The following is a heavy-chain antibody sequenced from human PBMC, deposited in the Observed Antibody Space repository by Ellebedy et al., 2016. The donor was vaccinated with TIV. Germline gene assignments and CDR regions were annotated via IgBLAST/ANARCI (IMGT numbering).Heavy chain of an antibody. V-gene: IGHV1-18*01. Sequence: ASVKVSCKASGYTFTSYGISWVRQAPGEGLEWMGWISVHNGNTNYAQKFRGRVTMTTDTSTSTAYMELRSLRSDDTAVYYCARYSYDILTGDNARFDNWGQGTLVTVSS. CDR1: GYTFTSYG. CDR3: ARYSYDILTGDNARFDN. J-gene: IGHJ4*02. D-gene: IGHD3-9*01. CDR2: ISVHNGNT.